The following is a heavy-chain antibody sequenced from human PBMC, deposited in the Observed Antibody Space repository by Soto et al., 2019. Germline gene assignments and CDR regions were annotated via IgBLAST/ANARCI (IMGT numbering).Heavy chain of an antibody. D-gene: IGHD4-17*01. CDR2: IYYSGRT. J-gene: IGHJ4*02. CDR1: GGSISSGGYY. CDR3: ARVHLDTVPYFDY. V-gene: IGHV4-31*03. Sequence: PSETLALTCTVSGGSISSGGYYWSWIRQHPGKGLEWIWYIYYSGRTYYNPSLKSRVTISVDTSKNQFSLKLSSVTAADTAVYYCARVHLDTVPYFDYWGQGTLVTVSS.